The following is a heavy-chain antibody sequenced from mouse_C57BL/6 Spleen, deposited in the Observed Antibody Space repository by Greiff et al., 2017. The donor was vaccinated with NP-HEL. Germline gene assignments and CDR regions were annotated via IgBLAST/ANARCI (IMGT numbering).Heavy chain of an antibody. J-gene: IGHJ2*01. CDR3: ARGIYYLDY. D-gene: IGHD1-1*01. Sequence: QVQLQQSGPELVKPGASVKISCKASGYAFSSSWMNWVKQRPGKGLEWIGRIYPGDGDTNYNGKFKGKATLTADKSSSTAYMQLSSLTSEDSAVYFCARGIYYLDYWGQGTTLTVSS. CDR1: GYAFSSSW. CDR2: IYPGDGDT. V-gene: IGHV1-82*01.